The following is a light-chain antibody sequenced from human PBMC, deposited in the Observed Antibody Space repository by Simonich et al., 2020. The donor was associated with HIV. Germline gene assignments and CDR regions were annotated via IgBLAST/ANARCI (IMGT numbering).Light chain of an antibody. V-gene: IGLV2-14*01. CDR1: SSDGGGYNY. Sequence: QSALTQPASVSGSPGQSITISCTGTSSDGGGYNYVSWYQQHPGKAPKLIIYDVSKRPSGVSNRFSGDKSGNTASLTISGLQAEDEADYYCSSYTSSSTLVFGGGTKLTVL. CDR2: DVS. J-gene: IGLJ2*01. CDR3: SSYTSSSTLV.